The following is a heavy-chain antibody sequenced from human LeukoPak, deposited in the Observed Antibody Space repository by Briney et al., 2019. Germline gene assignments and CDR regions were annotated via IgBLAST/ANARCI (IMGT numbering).Heavy chain of an antibody. J-gene: IGHJ4*02. D-gene: IGHD1-1*01. CDR2: IKGDGSER. Sequence: GGSLRLSCAASGFTLSIHWMSWVRQAPGKGLEWVASIKGDGSERYYVDSVKGRFTITRDNAKNSLYLQMNSLRAEDTAVYYCASDTGTTIYWGQGTLVTVSS. CDR1: GFTLSIHW. CDR3: ASDTGTTIY. V-gene: IGHV3-7*05.